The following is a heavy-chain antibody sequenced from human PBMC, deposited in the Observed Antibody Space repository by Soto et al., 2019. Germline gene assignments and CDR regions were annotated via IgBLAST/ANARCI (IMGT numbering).Heavy chain of an antibody. Sequence: SVEVSCQASGYTFTRYGISWVRQAPVQVLEWMGWISAYNGNTNYAQKLQGRVTMTTDTSTSTAYMELRSLRSDDTAVYYCARGRFEEYYYDSSGPDYWGQGNLVTVSS. J-gene: IGHJ4*02. CDR3: ARGRFEEYYYDSSGPDY. V-gene: IGHV1-18*01. CDR2: ISAYNGNT. D-gene: IGHD3-22*01. CDR1: GYTFTRYG.